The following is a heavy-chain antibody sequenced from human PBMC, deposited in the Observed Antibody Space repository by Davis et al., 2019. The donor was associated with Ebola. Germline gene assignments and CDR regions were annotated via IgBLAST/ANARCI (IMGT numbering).Heavy chain of an antibody. Sequence: GSLRLSCTVSGGSISSYYWSWIRQPPGKGLEWIGYIYYSGSTNYNPSLKSRVTISVDTSKNQFSLKLSSVTAADTAVYYCARAADLEWLFPASFDYWGQGTLVTVSS. D-gene: IGHD3-3*01. CDR1: GGSISSYY. J-gene: IGHJ4*02. CDR2: IYYSGST. V-gene: IGHV4-59*12. CDR3: ARAADLEWLFPASFDY.